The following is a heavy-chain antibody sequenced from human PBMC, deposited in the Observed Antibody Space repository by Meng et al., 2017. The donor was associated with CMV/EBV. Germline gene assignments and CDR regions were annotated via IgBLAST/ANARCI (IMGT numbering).Heavy chain of an antibody. D-gene: IGHD2-2*01. Sequence: HCDCRLLKPSETLSLTCNVYGAAFSGYYRSVTRQPPGKVLDLIGEINHSGSTNYYPSLKSRVTISVDTSKNQFSLKLSSVTAAATAVYYCARGFPSWRKPAYYFDYWGQGTLVTVSS. CDR1: GAAFSGYY. CDR3: ARGFPSWRKPAYYFDY. CDR2: INHSGST. V-gene: IGHV4-34*01. J-gene: IGHJ4*02.